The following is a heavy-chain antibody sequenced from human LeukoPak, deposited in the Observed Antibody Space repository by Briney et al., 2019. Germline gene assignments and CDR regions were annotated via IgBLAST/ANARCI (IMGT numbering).Heavy chain of an antibody. J-gene: IGHJ4*02. V-gene: IGHV4-59*01. CDR3: ASGSVVTALDQ. CDR1: GGSITTYY. Sequence: SETLSLTCAVSGGSITTYYWTWIRLPPGQPLEWIGYIYYTGNTKYNPSLESRVTMSIDTSKNEFSLKICSVNAADTAVYFCASGSVVTALDQWGQGTLVTVSS. CDR2: IYYTGNT. D-gene: IGHD2-21*02.